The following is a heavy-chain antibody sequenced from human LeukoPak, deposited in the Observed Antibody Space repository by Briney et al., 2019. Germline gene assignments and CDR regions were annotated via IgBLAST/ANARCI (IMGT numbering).Heavy chain of an antibody. CDR2: IYHSGST. V-gene: IGHV4-38-2*01. J-gene: IGHJ6*03. CDR3: TRSARYYSHYFMDV. CDR1: GYSITTAHY. D-gene: IGHD2-15*01. Sequence: PSETLSLTCVVSGYSITTAHYWGWTRQPPGKGLEWIGSIYHSGSTHYNPSLKSRVTMSIDTSKSQFSLDLNSVIAADTAVYYCTRSARYYSHYFMDVWGKGITVTVSS.